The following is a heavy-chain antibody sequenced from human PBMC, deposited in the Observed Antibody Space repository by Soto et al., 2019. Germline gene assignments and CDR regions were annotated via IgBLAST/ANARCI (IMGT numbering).Heavy chain of an antibody. V-gene: IGHV1-58*01. Sequence: GASVKVSCKASGFTFTSSAVQWVRQARGQRLEWIGWIVVGSGNTNYAQKFQERVTITRDMSTSTAYMELSSLRSEDTAVYYCAADSSRTPNILFDYWGQGTLVTVSS. D-gene: IGHD6-6*01. CDR3: AADSSRTPNILFDY. CDR2: IVVGSGNT. J-gene: IGHJ4*02. CDR1: GFTFTSSA.